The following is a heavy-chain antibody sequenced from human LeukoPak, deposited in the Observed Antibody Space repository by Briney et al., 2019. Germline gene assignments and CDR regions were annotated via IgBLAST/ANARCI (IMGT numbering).Heavy chain of an antibody. CDR1: GGSISSSSYY. CDR2: IYYSGST. CDR3: ARTQARLGLLDAFDI. V-gene: IGHV4-61*01. D-gene: IGHD2-21*02. Sequence: SETLSLTCTVSGGSISSSSYYWSWIRQPPGKGLEWIGYIYYSGSTNYNPSLKSRVTISVDTSKNQFSLKLSSVTAADTAVYYCARTQARLGLLDAFDIWGQGTMVTVSS. J-gene: IGHJ3*02.